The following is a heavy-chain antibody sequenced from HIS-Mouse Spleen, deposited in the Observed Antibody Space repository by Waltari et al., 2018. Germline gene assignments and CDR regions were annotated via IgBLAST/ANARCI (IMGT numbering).Heavy chain of an antibody. CDR1: GFPFSRYC. J-gene: IGHJ3*02. Sequence: EVQLVESGGGLFQPGGSLRLSCAASGFPFSRYCMHWLRQAPGKGLVWVSRINSDGSSTSYADSVKGRFTISRDNAKNTLYLQMNSLRAEDTAVYYCARDLELDAFDIWGQGTMVTVSS. CDR3: ARDLELDAFDI. V-gene: IGHV3-74*01. D-gene: IGHD1-1*01. CDR2: INSDGSST.